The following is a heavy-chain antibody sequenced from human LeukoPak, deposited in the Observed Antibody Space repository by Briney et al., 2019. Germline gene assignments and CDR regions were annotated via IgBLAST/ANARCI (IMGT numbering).Heavy chain of an antibody. CDR3: APHFDVLPHLID. D-gene: IGHD3-9*01. V-gene: IGHV3-30*03. CDR1: GFAFTSYG. CDR2: VSWDGSNK. Sequence: GRSPRRSCSASGFAFTSYGMHGGRHAPGKGLEWGAVVSWDGSNKYYADSVKGRFTISRDNSRNTLYLQMDSLRADDTAMYYCAPHFDVLPHLIDWGQGTLVTVSS. J-gene: IGHJ4*02.